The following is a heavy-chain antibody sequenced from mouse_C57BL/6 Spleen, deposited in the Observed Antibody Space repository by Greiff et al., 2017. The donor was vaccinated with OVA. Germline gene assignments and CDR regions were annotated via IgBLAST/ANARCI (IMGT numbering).Heavy chain of an antibody. D-gene: IGHD2-5*01. CDR1: GFSLTSYG. J-gene: IGHJ4*01. CDR3: AKNTYYSNYEDAMDY. Sequence: QVQLQQSGPGLVQPSQRLSITCTVSGFSLTSYGVHWVRQSPGKGLEWLGVIWRGGSTDYNAAFMSRLSITKDNSKSQVFFKMNSLQADDTAIYYCAKNTYYSNYEDAMDYWGQGTSVTVSS. CDR2: IWRGGST. V-gene: IGHV2-5*01.